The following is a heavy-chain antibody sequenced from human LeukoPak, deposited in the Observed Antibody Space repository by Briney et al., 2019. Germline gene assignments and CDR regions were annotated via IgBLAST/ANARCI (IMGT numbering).Heavy chain of an antibody. J-gene: IGHJ3*02. Sequence: PGGSLRLPCAASGFTFSSYAMSWVRQAPGKGLEWVSAISGSGGSTYYADSVKGRFTISRDNSKNTLYLQMNSLRAEDTAVYYCANVLPPPRRWIQLWAGNAFDIWGQGTMVTVSS. CDR2: ISGSGGST. V-gene: IGHV3-23*01. CDR3: ANVLPPPRRWIQLWAGNAFDI. D-gene: IGHD5-18*01. CDR1: GFTFSSYA.